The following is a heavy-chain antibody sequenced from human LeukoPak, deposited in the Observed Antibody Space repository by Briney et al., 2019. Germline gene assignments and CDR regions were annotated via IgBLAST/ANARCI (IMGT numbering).Heavy chain of an antibody. V-gene: IGHV3-7*05. J-gene: IGHJ5*02. D-gene: IGHD3-3*01. CDR3: ARMREPLAWSAS. Sequence: PGGSLRLSCAASGFTFSSYWMSWVRQAPGKGLQWVANIKQDGSEKYYVGSVKGRFTISRDSAKNSLFLQMNSLRAEDTAVYYCARMREPLAWSASWGQGTLVTVSS. CDR1: GFTFSSYW. CDR2: IKQDGSEK.